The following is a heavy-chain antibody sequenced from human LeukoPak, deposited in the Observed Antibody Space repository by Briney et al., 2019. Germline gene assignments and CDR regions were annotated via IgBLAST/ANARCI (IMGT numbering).Heavy chain of an antibody. CDR2: INPNSGGT. V-gene: IGHV1-2*02. CDR1: GYTFTGYY. Sequence: ASVKVSCKASGYTFTGYYMHWVRQPPGQGLEWMGWINPNSGGTNYAQKFQGRVTMTRDTTISTAYMELSRLISDDTAVYYCARESTAARNWCDPWGEGTLVAVSS. CDR3: ARESTAARNWCDP. J-gene: IGHJ5*02. D-gene: IGHD6-6*01.